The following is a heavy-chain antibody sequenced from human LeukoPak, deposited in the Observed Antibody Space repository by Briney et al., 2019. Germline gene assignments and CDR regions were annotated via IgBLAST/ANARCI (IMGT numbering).Heavy chain of an antibody. Sequence: GGSLRLSCAASGFTFSSYWMSWVRQAPGKGLEWVANINQDGSEKYYVDSVKGRFTIFRDNAKNSLYLEMNSLRVEDTAVYYCARETTVVTDTAWFDPWGQGTLVTVSS. CDR2: INQDGSEK. CDR3: ARETTVVTDTAWFDP. CDR1: GFTFSSYW. J-gene: IGHJ5*02. D-gene: IGHD4-23*01. V-gene: IGHV3-7*01.